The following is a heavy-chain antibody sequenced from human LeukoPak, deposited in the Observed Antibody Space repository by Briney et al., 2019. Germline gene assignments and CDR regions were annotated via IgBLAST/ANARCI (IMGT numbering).Heavy chain of an antibody. CDR2: ISAYNGNT. CDR3: ARDLDYGDYFTTFDY. J-gene: IGHJ4*02. V-gene: IGHV1-18*01. CDR1: GYTFTSYG. D-gene: IGHD4-17*01. Sequence: GASVKVSCKASGYTFTSYGISWVRQAPGQGLEWMGWISAYNGNTNYAQKLQGRVTMATDTSTSTAYMELRSLRSDDTAVYYCARDLDYGDYFTTFDYWGQGTLVTVSS.